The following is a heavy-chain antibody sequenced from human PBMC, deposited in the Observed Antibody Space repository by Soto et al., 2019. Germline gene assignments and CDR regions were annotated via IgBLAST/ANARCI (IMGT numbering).Heavy chain of an antibody. J-gene: IGHJ6*02. CDR2: ISAYNGNT. V-gene: IGHV1-18*01. Sequence: APVKVSCKSSGXTVTIYGITVVRQAPGQGLEWMGWISAYNGNTNYAQKLQGRVTMTTDTSTSTAYMELRSLRSDDTAVYYCARGGMYYDILTGPIDLYYYYGMDVWGQGTTVTVSS. CDR3: ARGGMYYDILTGPIDLYYYYGMDV. D-gene: IGHD3-9*01. CDR1: GXTVTIYG.